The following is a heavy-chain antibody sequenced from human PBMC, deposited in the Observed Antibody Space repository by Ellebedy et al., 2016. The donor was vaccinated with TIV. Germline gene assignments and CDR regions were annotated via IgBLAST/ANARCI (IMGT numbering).Heavy chain of an antibody. V-gene: IGHV3-11*01. D-gene: IGHD6-13*01. CDR1: GFTFSDYY. Sequence: GESLKISCAASGFTFSDYYMSWIRQAPGKGLEWVSYISSSGSTIYYADSVKGRFTISRDNAKNSLYLQMNSLRAEDTAVYYCARGLYSSSWYPVGWWGQGTLVTVSS. J-gene: IGHJ4*02. CDR2: ISSSGSTI. CDR3: ARGLYSSSWYPVGW.